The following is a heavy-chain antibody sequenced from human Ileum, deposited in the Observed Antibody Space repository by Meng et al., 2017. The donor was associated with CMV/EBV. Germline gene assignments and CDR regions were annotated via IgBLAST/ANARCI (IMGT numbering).Heavy chain of an antibody. CDR2: TSYDGSDK. D-gene: IGHD6-19*01. CDR1: GFPFSSYG. J-gene: IGHJ4*02. CDR3: AKESGWFD. V-gene: IGHV3-30*02. Sequence: LRLSCAASGFPFSSYGMHWVRQAPGKGLDWVAFTSYDGSDKYYADSVKGRFTISRDNSKNTLYLQMNNLRAEDTAVYYCAKESGWFDWGQGTLVTVSS.